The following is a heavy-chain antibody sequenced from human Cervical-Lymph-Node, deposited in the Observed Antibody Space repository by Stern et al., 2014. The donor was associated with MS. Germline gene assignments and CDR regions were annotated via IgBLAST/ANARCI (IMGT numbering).Heavy chain of an antibody. V-gene: IGHV3-53*01. CDR1: GFSVRSNY. CDR2: IFSGGST. CDR3: ARDVRSSWYRWFDP. J-gene: IGHJ5*02. D-gene: IGHD6-13*01. Sequence: EVQLVESGGGLIQPGGSLRLSCAASGFSVRSNYMSWVRQAPGQGLGWVSVIFSGGSTNYADSVKGRFPISRDNSKNTVYLEMNSLRVEDTAVYYCARDVRSSWYRWFDPWGQGTLVTVSS.